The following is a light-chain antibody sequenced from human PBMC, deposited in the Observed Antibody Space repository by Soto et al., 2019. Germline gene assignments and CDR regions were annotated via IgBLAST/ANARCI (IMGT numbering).Light chain of an antibody. CDR1: QSVSNNY. V-gene: IGKV3-20*01. CDR3: QQYGSSLPYT. CDR2: GSS. Sequence: EVVLTQSPGTLSLSPGERASLSCRASQSVSNNYLAWYQQKPGQSPKLLIFGSSDRATSIPDRFSGSGSGTDFTLTISRLEPEDFAVYYCQQYGSSLPYTFGQGTKLEIK. J-gene: IGKJ2*01.